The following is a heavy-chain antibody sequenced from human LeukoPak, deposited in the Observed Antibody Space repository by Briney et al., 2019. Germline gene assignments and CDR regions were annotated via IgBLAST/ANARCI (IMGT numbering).Heavy chain of an antibody. CDR2: IYPGDSDT. CDR3: ARPAMYYYDSSGYIDT. J-gene: IGHJ5*02. V-gene: IGHV5-51*01. CDR1: GYSFTSYW. D-gene: IGHD3-22*01. Sequence: GEPLKTSCQGSGYSFTSYWIGWVPQMPGKGLEWMGIIYPGDSDTRYSPSFQGQVTISADKSISTAYLQWSSLKASDTAMYYCARPAMYYYDSSGYIDTWGQGTLVTVSS.